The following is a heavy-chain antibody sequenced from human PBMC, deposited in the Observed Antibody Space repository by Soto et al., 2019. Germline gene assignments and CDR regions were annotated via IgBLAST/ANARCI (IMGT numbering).Heavy chain of an antibody. D-gene: IGHD5-18*01. V-gene: IGHV1-2*04. CDR2: INPNSGGT. CDR3: ARWGYRLYYFDY. CDR1: GYTFTGYY. Sequence: ASVKVSCKASGYTFTGYYMHWVRQAPGQGREWMGWINPNSGGTNYAQKFQGWVTMTRDTSISTAYMELSRLRSDDTAVYYCARWGYRLYYFDYWGQGTLVTVSS. J-gene: IGHJ4*02.